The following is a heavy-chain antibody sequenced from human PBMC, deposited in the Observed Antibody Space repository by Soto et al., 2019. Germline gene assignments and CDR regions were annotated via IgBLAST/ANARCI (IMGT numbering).Heavy chain of an antibody. J-gene: IGHJ6*02. CDR3: ARGYGSGSYIIDYYYYGMDV. V-gene: IGHV4-4*02. CDR2: IYHSGST. Sequence: PSETLSLTCAVSGDSISSSNWWSWVRQPPGKGLEWIGEIYHSGSTNYNPSLKSRVTISVDKSKNQFSLKLSSVTAADTAVYYCARGYGSGSYIIDYYYYGMDVWGQGTTVTVSS. CDR1: GDSISSSNW. D-gene: IGHD3-10*01.